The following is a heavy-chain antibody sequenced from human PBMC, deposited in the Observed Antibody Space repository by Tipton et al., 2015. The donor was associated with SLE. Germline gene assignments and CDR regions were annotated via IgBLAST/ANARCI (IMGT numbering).Heavy chain of an antibody. CDR3: ARGEGGGYSGYGLGY. V-gene: IGHV4-38-2*01. Sequence: TLSLTCAVSGYSISSGYYWGWIRQPPGKGLEWIGSIYHSGSTYYNPSLKSRVTISVDTSKNQFSLKLSSVTAADTAVYYWARGEGGGYSGYGLGYWGQGTLVTVSS. CDR1: GYSISSGYY. CDR2: IYHSGST. D-gene: IGHD5-12*01. J-gene: IGHJ4*02.